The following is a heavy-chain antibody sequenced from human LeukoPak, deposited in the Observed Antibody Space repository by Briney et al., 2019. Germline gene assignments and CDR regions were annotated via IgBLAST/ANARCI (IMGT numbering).Heavy chain of an antibody. J-gene: IGHJ3*02. D-gene: IGHD6-13*01. CDR2: IYTSGST. CDR3: ARDSFIAEMRDAFDI. CDR1: GGSISSYY. V-gene: IGHV4-4*07. Sequence: PSETLSLTCTVSGGSISSYYWSWIRQPAGKGLEWIGRIYTSGSTNYNPSLKSRVTMSVDTSKNQFSLKLNSVTAADTAVYYCARDSFIAEMRDAFDIWGQGTMVTVSS.